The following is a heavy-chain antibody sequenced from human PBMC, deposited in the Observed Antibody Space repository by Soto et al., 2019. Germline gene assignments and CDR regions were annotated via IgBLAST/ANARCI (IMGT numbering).Heavy chain of an antibody. Sequence: GGSLRLSCAASGFTFSSYAMSWVRQAPGKGLEWVSAISGSGGSTHYADSVKGRFTISRDNSKNTLYLQMNSLRAEDTAVYYCAKYIPAAEYQPNDYWGQGTLVTVSS. CDR2: ISGSGGST. CDR3: AKYIPAAEYQPNDY. CDR1: GFTFSSYA. D-gene: IGHD2-2*01. J-gene: IGHJ4*02. V-gene: IGHV3-23*01.